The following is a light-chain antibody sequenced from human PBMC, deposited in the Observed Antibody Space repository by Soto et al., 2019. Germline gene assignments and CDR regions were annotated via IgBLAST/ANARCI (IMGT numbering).Light chain of an antibody. CDR1: SSDVGSYNL. V-gene: IGLV2-23*02. Sequence: QSALTQPASVSGSPGQSITISCTGTSSDVGSYNLVSWYQQHPGKAPKLMIYEVTKRPSGISNRFSGSKSGNTASLTISGLQAEDEADYYCCSYAGSGTVVFAGGTKVTVL. J-gene: IGLJ2*01. CDR3: CSYAGSGTVV. CDR2: EVT.